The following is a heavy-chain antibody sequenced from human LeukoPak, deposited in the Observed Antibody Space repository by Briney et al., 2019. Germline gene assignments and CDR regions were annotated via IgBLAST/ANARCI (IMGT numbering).Heavy chain of an antibody. J-gene: IGHJ4*02. CDR3: ASQGEWLQSGMTFDY. Sequence: SETLSLTCTVSGGSINSGNHYWGWIRQPPGKGLEWIGSIYYSGSTYYNPSLKSRVTISVDTSKNQFSLKLSSVTAADTAVYYCASQGEWLQSGMTFDYWGQGTLVTVSS. V-gene: IGHV4-39*01. D-gene: IGHD5-24*01. CDR2: IYYSGST. CDR1: GGSINSGNHY.